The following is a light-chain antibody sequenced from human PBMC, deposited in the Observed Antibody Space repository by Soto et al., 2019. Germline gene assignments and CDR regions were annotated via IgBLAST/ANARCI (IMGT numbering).Light chain of an antibody. CDR1: TSNIENNY. J-gene: IGLJ2*01. V-gene: IGLV1-51*01. CDR3: GTWDGSLSAGV. CDR2: DNT. Sequence: QSVLTQPPSVSAAPGQKVTISCSGSTSNIENNYVSWYRQLPGAAPKLLIYDNTERPSGIPDRFSGSKSGTSATLGITGLQPGDEGNYYCGTWDGSLSAGVFGGGTKLTVL.